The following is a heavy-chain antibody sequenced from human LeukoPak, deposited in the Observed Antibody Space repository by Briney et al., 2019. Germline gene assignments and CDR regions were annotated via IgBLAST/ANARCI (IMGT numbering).Heavy chain of an antibody. Sequence: GGSLRLSCAASGFTFSSYSMNWVRQAPGKGLEWVSSISSSSSYIYYADSVKGRFTISRDNAKNSLYLQMNSLRAEDTAVYYCARAGGCSRTSCYSGVYQYYYKDVWGKGTTVTVSS. CDR2: ISSSSSYI. J-gene: IGHJ6*03. CDR3: ARAGGCSRTSCYSGVYQYYYKDV. CDR1: GFTFSSYS. V-gene: IGHV3-21*04. D-gene: IGHD2-2*02.